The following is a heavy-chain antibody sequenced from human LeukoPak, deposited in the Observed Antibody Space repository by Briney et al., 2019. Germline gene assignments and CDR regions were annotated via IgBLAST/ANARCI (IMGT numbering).Heavy chain of an antibody. V-gene: IGHV1-8*01. CDR1: GYTFTSYD. CDR3: ARRYYDFWSGYPYYYYGMDV. J-gene: IGHJ6*02. Sequence: ASVTVSCTASGYTFTSYDINWVRQAPGQGLEWMGWMNPNSGNTGYAQKFQGRVTMTRNTSISTAYMELSSLRSEDTAVYYCARRYYDFWSGYPYYYYGMDVWGQGTTVTVSS. D-gene: IGHD3-3*01. CDR2: MNPNSGNT.